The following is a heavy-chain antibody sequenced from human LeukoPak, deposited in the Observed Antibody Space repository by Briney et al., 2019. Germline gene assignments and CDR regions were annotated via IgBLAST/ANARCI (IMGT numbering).Heavy chain of an antibody. Sequence: SETLSLTCTVSGGSISSGSYYWSWIRQPAGKGLEWIGRIYTSGSTNYNPSLKSRVTISVDTSKSQFSLKLSSVTAADTAVYYCARFGIAAAGTNPDYWGQGTLVTVSS. CDR2: IYTSGST. J-gene: IGHJ4*02. D-gene: IGHD6-13*01. V-gene: IGHV4-61*02. CDR3: ARFGIAAAGTNPDY. CDR1: GGSISSGSYY.